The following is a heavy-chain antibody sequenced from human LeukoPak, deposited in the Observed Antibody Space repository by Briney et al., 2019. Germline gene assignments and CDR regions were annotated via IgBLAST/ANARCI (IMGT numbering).Heavy chain of an antibody. CDR2: IYYSGST. Sequence: SETLSLTCTVSGGSISSGDYYWSWIRQPPGKGLEWIGYIYYSGSTYYNPSLKSRVTISVDTSKNQFSLKLSSVTAADTAVYYCARVRRIAVAVGQFDYWGQGTLVTVSS. V-gene: IGHV4-30-4*01. CDR1: GGSISSGDYY. J-gene: IGHJ4*02. D-gene: IGHD6-19*01. CDR3: ARVRRIAVAVGQFDY.